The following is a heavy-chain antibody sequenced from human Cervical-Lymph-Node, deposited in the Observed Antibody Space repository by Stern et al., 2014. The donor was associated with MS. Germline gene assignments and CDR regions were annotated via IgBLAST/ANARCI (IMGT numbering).Heavy chain of an antibody. CDR1: GGTLNTRT. D-gene: IGHD2/OR15-2a*01. J-gene: IGHJ4*02. CDR3: TLDVNRDISLSDY. CDR2: IIPIFGKT. Sequence: VQLLESGAEVKEPGSSVKVSCKASGGTLNTRTIGWVRQAPGQGLEWMGGIIPIFGKTNFAQKVQGRVTLTWDESTNTAYMELNSLRSEDTALYYCTLDVNRDISLSDYWGQGTLIIVSS. V-gene: IGHV1-69*01.